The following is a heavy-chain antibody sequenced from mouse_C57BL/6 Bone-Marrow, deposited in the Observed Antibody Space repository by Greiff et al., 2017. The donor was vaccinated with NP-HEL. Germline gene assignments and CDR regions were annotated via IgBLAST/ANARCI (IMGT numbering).Heavy chain of an antibody. CDR1: GFTFSDYG. J-gene: IGHJ3*01. Sequence: EVKLMESGGGLVKPGGSLKLSCAASGFTFSDYGMHWVRQAPEKGLEWVAYISSGSSTIYYADTVKGRFTISRDNAKNTLFLQMTSLRSEDTAMYYCARPPYYYGSSLFAYWGQGTLVTVSA. CDR3: ARPPYYYGSSLFAY. V-gene: IGHV5-17*01. CDR2: ISSGSSTI. D-gene: IGHD1-1*01.